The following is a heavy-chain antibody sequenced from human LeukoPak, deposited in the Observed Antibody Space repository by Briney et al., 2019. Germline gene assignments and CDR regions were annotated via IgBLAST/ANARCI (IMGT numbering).Heavy chain of an antibody. J-gene: IGHJ4*02. V-gene: IGHV4-59*01. D-gene: IGHD2-21*02. CDR3: ARVAYCGGDCYSSDY. CDR1: GGSISGYY. Sequence: SETLSLTCTVSGGSISGYYWSWIRQPPGKGLEWIAYIYYSGSTNYNPSLKSRVTISVDTSKKQFSLKLSSVTAADTAVYYCARVAYCGGDCYSSDYWGQGTLVTVSS. CDR2: IYYSGST.